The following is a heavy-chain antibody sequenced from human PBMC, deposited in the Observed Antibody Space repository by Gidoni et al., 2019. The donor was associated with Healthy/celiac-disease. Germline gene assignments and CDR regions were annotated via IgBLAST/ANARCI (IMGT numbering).Heavy chain of an antibody. CDR1: GFPCSSYA. J-gene: IGHJ4*02. CDR2: ISGSGVST. V-gene: IGHV3-23*01. Sequence: EVQLLESGGGLVQPGGSLSLSCSASGFPCSSYAISWVRQARGKGLEWVSAISGSGVSTYYADSVKGRFTISRDNCKNTLYLQMNSLRAEDTAVYYCAKSRGSGSYYFHYFDYWGQGTLVTVSS. CDR3: AKSRGSGSYYFHYFDY. D-gene: IGHD3-10*01.